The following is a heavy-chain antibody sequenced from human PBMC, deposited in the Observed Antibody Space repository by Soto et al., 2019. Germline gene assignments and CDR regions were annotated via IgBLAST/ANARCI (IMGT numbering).Heavy chain of an antibody. J-gene: IGHJ3*02. CDR3: ARDRDYYDSGRHGAFAI. CDR2: IYCSGGT. D-gene: IGHD3-10*01. Sequence: SETRCRTYTVSGGAMSSYCWSWIRQPPGKGLEWIGYIYCSGGTSYNPSRKSRVTKTVDTAKNQVPQKLSPETAADTGVDYGARDRDYYDSGRHGAFAIRGQGTIVTVSS. CDR1: GGAMSSYC. V-gene: IGHV4-59*01.